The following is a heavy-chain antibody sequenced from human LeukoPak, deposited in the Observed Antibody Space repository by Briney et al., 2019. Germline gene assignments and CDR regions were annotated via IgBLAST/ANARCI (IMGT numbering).Heavy chain of an antibody. V-gene: IGHV3-30*02. Sequence: GGSLRLSCAASGFSFSSYGMPWVRQAPGKGLEWVAFIRYDGSNKYYADSVKGRFTISRDNSKNTLYLQMNSLRAGDTAVYYCAKPHFDDWGQGTLVTVSS. CDR2: IRYDGSNK. J-gene: IGHJ4*02. CDR3: AKPHFDD. CDR1: GFSFSSYG.